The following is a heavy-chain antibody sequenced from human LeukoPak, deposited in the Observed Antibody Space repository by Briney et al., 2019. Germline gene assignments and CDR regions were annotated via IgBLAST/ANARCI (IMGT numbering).Heavy chain of an antibody. CDR3: AREGSIAAAGVRNWFDP. J-gene: IGHJ5*02. Sequence: PGGSLRLSCAASGFTFSSYAMRWVRQAPGKGLEWVAVISYDGSNKYYADSVKGRFTISRDNSKNTLYLQMNSLRAEDTAVYYCAREGSIAAAGVRNWFDPWGQGTLVTVSS. CDR2: ISYDGSNK. V-gene: IGHV3-30*04. CDR1: GFTFSSYA. D-gene: IGHD6-13*01.